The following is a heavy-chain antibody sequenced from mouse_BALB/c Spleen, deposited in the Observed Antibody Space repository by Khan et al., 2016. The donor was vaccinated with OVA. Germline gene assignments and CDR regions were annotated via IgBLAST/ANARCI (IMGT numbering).Heavy chain of an antibody. D-gene: IGHD1-1*01. CDR3: ARGNYYGYYFDY. J-gene: IGHJ2*01. CDR2: ISYSGGT. CDR1: GYSITSGYA. V-gene: IGHV3-2*02. Sequence: EVQLQESGPGLVKPSQSLSLTCTVTGYSITSGYAWNWIRQFPGNKLEWMGYISYSGGTSYNPSLKSRISITRDTSKNQFFLQLNSVITEDTATYYCARGNYYGYYFDYWGQGTTLTVSS.